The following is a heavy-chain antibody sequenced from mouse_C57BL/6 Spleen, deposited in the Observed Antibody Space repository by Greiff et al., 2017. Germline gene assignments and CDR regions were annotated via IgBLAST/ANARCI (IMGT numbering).Heavy chain of an antibody. J-gene: IGHJ3*01. V-gene: IGHV1-50*01. CDR1: GYTFTSYW. CDR2: IDPSDSYT. D-gene: IGHD1-1*01. CDR3: ARTLDGSSPWFAY. Sequence: QVQLQQPGAELVKPGASVKLSCKASGYTFTSYWMQWVKQRPGQGLEWIGEIDPSDSYTNYNQKFKGKATLTVDTSSSTAYMQLSSLTSEDSAVYYCARTLDGSSPWFAYWGQGTLVTVSA.